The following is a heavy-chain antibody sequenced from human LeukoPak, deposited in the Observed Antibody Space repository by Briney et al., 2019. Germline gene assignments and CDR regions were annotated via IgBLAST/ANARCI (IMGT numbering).Heavy chain of an antibody. J-gene: IGHJ4*02. CDR2: IDPSDSYT. Sequence: GESLRISCKGSGYRLTSQWISWVRQMPGTGLGWMGRIDPSDSYTNYSPSFQGHVTISADKSISNAYLQWSSLKASDTAMYYCAIGTYHTNWGQGTLVTVSS. CDR1: GYRLTSQW. CDR3: AIGTYHTN. D-gene: IGHD1-26*01. V-gene: IGHV5-10-1*01.